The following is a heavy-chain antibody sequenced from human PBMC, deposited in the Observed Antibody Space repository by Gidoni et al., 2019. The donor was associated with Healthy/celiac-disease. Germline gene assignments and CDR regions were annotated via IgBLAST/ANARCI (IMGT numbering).Heavy chain of an antibody. V-gene: IGHV1-69*06. CDR3: ASLLDTGNWFDP. Sequence: QVQLVQSGAEVKKPGSSVKVSCKASGGTFSSYAISWVRQAPGQGLEWMGGIIPIFGTANYAQKFQVRVTITSDKSTSTAYMELSSLRSEDTAVYYCASLLDTGNWFDPWGQGTLVTVSS. CDR1: GGTFSSYA. J-gene: IGHJ5*02. D-gene: IGHD5-18*01. CDR2: IIPIFGTA.